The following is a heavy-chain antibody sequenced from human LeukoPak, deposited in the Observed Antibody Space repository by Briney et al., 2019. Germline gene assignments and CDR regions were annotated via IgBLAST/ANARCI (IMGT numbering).Heavy chain of an antibody. V-gene: IGHV4-34*01. J-gene: IGHJ3*02. Sequence: PSETLSLTCAVYGGSFSGYYWSWIRQPPGKGLEWIGEINHSGRTNYNPSLKSRVTISVDTSKSQFSLKLSSVTAADTAVYYCARDPRETYYYDSSGYEGDAFDIWGQGTMVTVSS. CDR1: GGSFSGYY. D-gene: IGHD3-22*01. CDR2: INHSGRT. CDR3: ARDPRETYYYDSSGYEGDAFDI.